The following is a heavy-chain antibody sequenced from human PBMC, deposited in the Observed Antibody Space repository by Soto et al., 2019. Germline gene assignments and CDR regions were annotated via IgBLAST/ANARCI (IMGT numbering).Heavy chain of an antibody. Sequence: QVPFVQSGAEVKKPGASVKVSCKASGYSFTNYAMHWVRQAPGQRFEWMGWINVGNGNTKYSQKFQGRVTITRDTSASTAYMELSSLRSEDTAVYYCARRGVTTLFDPWGQGTLVTVSS. D-gene: IGHD4-17*01. CDR1: GYSFTNYA. CDR3: ARRGVTTLFDP. CDR2: INVGNGNT. J-gene: IGHJ5*02. V-gene: IGHV1-3*01.